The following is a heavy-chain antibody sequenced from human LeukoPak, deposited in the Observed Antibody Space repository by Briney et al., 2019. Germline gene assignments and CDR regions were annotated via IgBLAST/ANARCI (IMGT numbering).Heavy chain of an antibody. Sequence: GASVKVSCKASGYTFTSYDINWVRQDPGQGLEWMGWMNPNSGNTGYAQKFQGRVTMTRNTSISTAYMELSSLRSEDTAVYYCARGIAATTVTTLEYYFDYWGQGNLVTVSS. CDR1: GYTFTSYD. V-gene: IGHV1-8*01. CDR2: MNPNSGNT. J-gene: IGHJ4*02. CDR3: ARGIAATTVTTLEYYFDY. D-gene: IGHD4-17*01.